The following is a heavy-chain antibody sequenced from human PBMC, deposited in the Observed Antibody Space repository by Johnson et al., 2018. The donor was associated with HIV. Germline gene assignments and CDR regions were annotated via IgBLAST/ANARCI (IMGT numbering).Heavy chain of an antibody. V-gene: IGHV3-74*01. J-gene: IGHJ3*01. Sequence: VQLVESGGGLVQPGGSLRLSCAASGFTFSHYWMHWVRQAPGMGLVWVSRIYSDGSSTSYADSVKGRFTISRDNAKNSLYLQMNSLRVEDTAMYYCARDGPWLQSQRDAFDVWGQGTMVIVSS. CDR1: GFTFSHYW. D-gene: IGHD5-24*01. CDR3: ARDGPWLQSQRDAFDV. CDR2: IYSDGSST.